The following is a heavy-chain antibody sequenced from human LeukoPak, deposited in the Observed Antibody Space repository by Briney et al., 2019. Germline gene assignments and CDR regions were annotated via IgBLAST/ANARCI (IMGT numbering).Heavy chain of an antibody. V-gene: IGHV1-18*01. CDR3: AREWSDIVVVPAAPGELGYYGMDV. J-gene: IGHJ6*02. CDR1: GYTFTSYG. D-gene: IGHD2-2*01. CDR2: ISAYNGNT. Sequence: ASVKVSCKASGYTFTSYGISWVRQAPGQGLEWMGWISAYNGNTNYAQKLQGRVTMTTDASTSTAYMELRSLRSDDTAVYYCAREWSDIVVVPAAPGELGYYGMDVWGQGTTVTVSS.